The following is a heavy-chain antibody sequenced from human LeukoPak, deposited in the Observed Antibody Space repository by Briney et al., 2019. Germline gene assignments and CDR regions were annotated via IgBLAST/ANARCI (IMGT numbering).Heavy chain of an antibody. V-gene: IGHV3-48*01. CDR1: GFTFSSYS. CDR2: IGSSSSTI. Sequence: PGGSLRLSCAASGFTFSSYSMNWVRQAPGKGLEWVSYIGSSSSTIYYGDSVKGRFTISRDNAKNSLYLQMNSLRAEDTAVYYCARETPYSSSWTVFDYWGQGTLVTVSS. D-gene: IGHD6-13*01. CDR3: ARETPYSSSWTVFDY. J-gene: IGHJ4*02.